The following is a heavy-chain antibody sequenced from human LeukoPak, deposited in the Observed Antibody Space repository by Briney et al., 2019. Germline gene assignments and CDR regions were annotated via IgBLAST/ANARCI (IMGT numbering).Heavy chain of an antibody. CDR1: GYTFTGYY. CDR3: ARIRYYYGSGSYSLGY. V-gene: IGHV1-2*02. Sequence: ASEKVSCKASGYTFTGYYMHWVRQAPGQGLEWMGWINPNSGGTNYGQKFQGRVTMTRDTSISTAYMELSRLISDETAVYYCARIRYYYGSGSYSLGYWGQGTLVTVSS. CDR2: INPNSGGT. D-gene: IGHD3-10*01. J-gene: IGHJ4*02.